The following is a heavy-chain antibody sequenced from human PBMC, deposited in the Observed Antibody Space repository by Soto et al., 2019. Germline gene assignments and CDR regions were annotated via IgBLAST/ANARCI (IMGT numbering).Heavy chain of an antibody. Sequence: ASVKVSCKASGYTFTSYYMHWVRQAPGQGLEWMGIINPSGGSTSYAQKFQGRVTMTRDTSTSTVYMELSSLRSEGTAVYYCARDTPAIFGVVISRPHYMDVWGKGTTVTVSS. J-gene: IGHJ6*03. CDR1: GYTFTSYY. D-gene: IGHD3-3*01. V-gene: IGHV1-46*03. CDR2: INPSGGST. CDR3: ARDTPAIFGVVISRPHYMDV.